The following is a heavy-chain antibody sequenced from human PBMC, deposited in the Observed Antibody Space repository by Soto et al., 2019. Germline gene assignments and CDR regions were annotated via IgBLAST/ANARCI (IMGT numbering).Heavy chain of an antibody. J-gene: IGHJ6*02. CDR1: GFIVSSSY. V-gene: IGHV3-66*01. CDR3: AREVISYSYYYYGMDV. Sequence: EVQLVESGGGLVQPGGSLRLSCAASGFIVSSSYMSWVRQAPGKGLEWVPDIYSGGSTYYADSVKGRFTISRDNSKNTLYLQMNSLRAEDTAVYYCAREVISYSYYYYGMDVWGQGTTVTVSS. CDR2: IYSGGST. D-gene: IGHD1-26*01.